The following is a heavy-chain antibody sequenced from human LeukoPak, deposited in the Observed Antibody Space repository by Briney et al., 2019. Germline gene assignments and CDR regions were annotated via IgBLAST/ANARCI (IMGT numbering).Heavy chain of an antibody. V-gene: IGHV1-69*13. CDR3: ARAYYGSGSYCALNKDHNWFDP. Sequence: GASVKVSCKASGGTFSSYAISWVRQAPGQGLEWMGGIIPIFGTANYAQKFQGRVTITADESTSTAYMELSSLRSEDTAVYYCARAYYGSGSYCALNKDHNWFDPWGQGTLVTVSS. CDR1: GGTFSSYA. J-gene: IGHJ5*02. CDR2: IIPIFGTA. D-gene: IGHD3-10*01.